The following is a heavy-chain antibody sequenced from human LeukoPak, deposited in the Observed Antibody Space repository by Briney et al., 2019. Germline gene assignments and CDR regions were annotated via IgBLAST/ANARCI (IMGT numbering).Heavy chain of an antibody. V-gene: IGHV3-21*01. D-gene: IGHD3/OR15-3a*01. J-gene: IGHJ6*02. Sequence: PSETLSLTCTVSGGSISSSSYYWGWVRQAPGKGLEWVSSISSDSNYIYYADSLKGRFTISRDNAKNSLYLQMISLRAEDTAVYYCARVAFGLYAMDVWGQGTTVTVSS. CDR3: ARVAFGLYAMDV. CDR2: ISSDSNYI. CDR1: GGSISSSSYY.